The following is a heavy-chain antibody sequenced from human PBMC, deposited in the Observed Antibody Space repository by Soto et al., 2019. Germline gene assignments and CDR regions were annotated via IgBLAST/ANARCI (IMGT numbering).Heavy chain of an antibody. J-gene: IGHJ4*02. Sequence: QVQLVQSGAEVKKPGASVKVSCKASGYTFTSYAMHWVRQAPGQRSEWMGRINAGNGNTKYSQKCQGRVTITRVTSASTAYMELSSLRSEDTAVYYCARDPGYSYGYNWGQGTLVTVSS. CDR2: INAGNGNT. CDR3: ARDPGYSYGYN. V-gene: IGHV1-3*01. D-gene: IGHD5-18*01. CDR1: GYTFTSYA.